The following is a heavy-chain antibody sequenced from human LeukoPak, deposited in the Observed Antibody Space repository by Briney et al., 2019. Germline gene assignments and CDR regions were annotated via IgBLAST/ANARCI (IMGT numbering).Heavy chain of an antibody. J-gene: IGHJ4*02. CDR2: ISSSGSYV. Sequence: GGSLRLSCAASGFTFSSCSMNWVRQAPGKGLEWVSYISSSGSYVDYADSVRGRFTISRDNSKNTQSLQMNSLRAEDTAVYYCLGYCSGGNCYSGGYWGQGTLVTVSS. CDR1: GFTFSSCS. CDR3: LGYCSGGNCYSGGY. D-gene: IGHD2-15*01. V-gene: IGHV3-21*04.